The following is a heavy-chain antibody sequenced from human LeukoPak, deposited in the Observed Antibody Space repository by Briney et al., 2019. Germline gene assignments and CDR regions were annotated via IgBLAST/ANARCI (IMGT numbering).Heavy chain of an antibody. CDR1: GFTFSSYG. Sequence: PGGSLRLSCAASGFTFSSYGMHWVRQAPGKGLEWVAFIRYDGSNKYYADSVKGRFTTSRDNSKNTLYLQMNSLRAEDTAVYYCAKDKMATIIGGSYFDYWGQETMVTVSS. D-gene: IGHD5-24*01. J-gene: IGHJ4*02. V-gene: IGHV3-30*02. CDR3: AKDKMATIIGGSYFDY. CDR2: IRYDGSNK.